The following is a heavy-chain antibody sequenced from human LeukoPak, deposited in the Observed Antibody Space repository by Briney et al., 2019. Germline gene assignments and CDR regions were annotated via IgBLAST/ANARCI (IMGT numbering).Heavy chain of an antibody. V-gene: IGHV3-21*01. D-gene: IGHD3-22*01. CDR1: GFTFSGYS. Sequence: GGSLRLSCAASGFTFSGYSMNWVRQALGKGLEWVSSISSSSSYIYYADSVKGRFTISRDNAKSSLYLQMNSLRAEDTAVYYCAREYYYDSSGYLPFQHWGQGTLVTVSS. J-gene: IGHJ1*01. CDR2: ISSSSSYI. CDR3: AREYYYDSSGYLPFQH.